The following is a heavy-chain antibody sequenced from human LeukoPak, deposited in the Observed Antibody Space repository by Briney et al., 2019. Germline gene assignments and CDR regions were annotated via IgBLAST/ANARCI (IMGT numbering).Heavy chain of an antibody. CDR3: AKAGYGSGSYLPYYYYGMDV. J-gene: IGHJ6*02. D-gene: IGHD3-10*01. CDR1: GLSLNTAGVG. Sequence: SGPTLVKPTQTLTLTCTLSGLSLNTAGVGVGWIRQPPGKALEWLALIYWDDDKRYNPSLKTRLTITKDTSKNQVVLTVTNMDPVDTATYYCAKAGYGSGSYLPYYYYGMDVWGQGTTVTVSS. V-gene: IGHV2-5*02. CDR2: IYWDDDK.